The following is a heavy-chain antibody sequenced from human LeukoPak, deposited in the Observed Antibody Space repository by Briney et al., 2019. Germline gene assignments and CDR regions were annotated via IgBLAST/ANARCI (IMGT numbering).Heavy chain of an antibody. J-gene: IGHJ6*03. CDR1: TGSISSYY. CDR2: IYTSGST. Sequence: PSETLSLNSTVYTGSISSYYWRWIRHPAGKGLEWIGRIYTSGSTNYSPSLKSRVTMSVDTSKNQFSLKLSSVTAADTAVYYCARSGRGYNYYYYYMDVWGKGTTVTISS. CDR3: ARSGRGYNYYYYYMDV. V-gene: IGHV4-4*07. D-gene: IGHD1-1*01.